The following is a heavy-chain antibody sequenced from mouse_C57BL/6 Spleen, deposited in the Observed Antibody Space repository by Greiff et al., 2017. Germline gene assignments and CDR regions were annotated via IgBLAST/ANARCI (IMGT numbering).Heavy chain of an antibody. CDR3: ARRGYDYDDSAWFAY. V-gene: IGHV5-6*02. CDR1: GFTFSSYG. Sequence: EVKLVESGGDLVKPGGSLKLSCAASGFTFSSYGMSWVRQTPDKRLEWVATISSGGSYTYYPASVKGRFTISRDNAKNTLYLQMSSLKSEDTAMYSWARRGYDYDDSAWFAYWGQGTLVTVSA. CDR2: ISSGGSYT. D-gene: IGHD2-4*01. J-gene: IGHJ3*01.